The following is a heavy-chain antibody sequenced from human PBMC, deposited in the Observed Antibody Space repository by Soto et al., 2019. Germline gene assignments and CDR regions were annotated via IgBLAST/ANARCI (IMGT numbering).Heavy chain of an antibody. J-gene: IGHJ4*02. CDR1: GFPFSSYS. V-gene: IGHV3-21*01. D-gene: IGHD1-26*01. Sequence: GGSLRLSCAASGFPFSSYSMNWVRQAPGKGLEWVSSISSSSYIYYADSVKGRFTISRDNAKNSLYLQMNSLRAEDTAVYYCARVKLSGSPDYWGQGTLVTVSS. CDR3: ARVKLSGSPDY. CDR2: ISSSSYI.